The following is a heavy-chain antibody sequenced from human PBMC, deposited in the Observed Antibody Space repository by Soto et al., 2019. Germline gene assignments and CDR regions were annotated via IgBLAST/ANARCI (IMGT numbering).Heavy chain of an antibody. CDR3: AHRQFGSGSYPRFDF. J-gene: IGHJ4*02. CDR2: IYWDDNK. CDR1: GFSLSTSGVG. V-gene: IGHV2-5*02. D-gene: IGHD3-10*01. Sequence: QITLKESGPTLVKPTQTLTLTCTFSGFSLSTSGVGVGWIRQPPGKALEWLALIYWDDNKRYSPSLKTRITIXXAXSXXQVVLTMPNTAPVDTATYYCAHRQFGSGSYPRFDFWGQGTLLTVSS.